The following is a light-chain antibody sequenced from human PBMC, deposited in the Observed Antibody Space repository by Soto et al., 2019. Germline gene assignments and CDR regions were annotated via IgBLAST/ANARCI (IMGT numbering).Light chain of an antibody. J-gene: IGLJ2*01. CDR2: GNN. CDR1: SSNVGSNF. Sequence: QSVLTQPPSASGTPGQTVTISCSGSSSNVGSNFVCWYQQFPGTAPRLLMYGNNDRPSGVPDRFSGSKSVTSASLAISGLRSEDEADYYCAAWDDGLSGVVFGGGTQLTVL. CDR3: AAWDDGLSGVV. V-gene: IGLV1-47*01.